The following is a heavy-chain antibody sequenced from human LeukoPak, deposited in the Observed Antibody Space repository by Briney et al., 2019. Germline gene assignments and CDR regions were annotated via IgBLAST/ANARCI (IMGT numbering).Heavy chain of an antibody. Sequence: PSETLSLTCAVYGGSFSGYYWSWIRQPPGKGLEWIGEINHSGSTNYNPSLKSRVTISVDTSKNQFSLKLSSVTAADTAVYYCARVVGYSSGWYVRDEYYFDYWGQGTLVTVSS. CDR3: ARVVGYSSGWYVRDEYYFDY. CDR2: INHSGST. V-gene: IGHV4-34*01. D-gene: IGHD6-19*01. CDR1: GGSFSGYY. J-gene: IGHJ4*02.